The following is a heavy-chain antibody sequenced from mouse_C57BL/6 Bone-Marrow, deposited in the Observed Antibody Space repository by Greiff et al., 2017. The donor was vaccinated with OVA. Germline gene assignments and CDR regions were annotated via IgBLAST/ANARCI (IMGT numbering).Heavy chain of an antibody. V-gene: IGHV1-72*01. D-gene: IGHD2-14*01. CDR3: ARSEVLRYYAMDY. J-gene: IGHJ4*01. CDR1: GYTFTSYW. Sequence: VQLQQPGAELVKPGASVKLSCKASGYTFTSYWMHWVKQRPGRGLEWIGRIDPNSGGTKYNEKFKSKATLTVDKPSSTAYMPLSSLTSEDSAVYYCARSEVLRYYAMDYWGQGTSVTVSS. CDR2: IDPNSGGT.